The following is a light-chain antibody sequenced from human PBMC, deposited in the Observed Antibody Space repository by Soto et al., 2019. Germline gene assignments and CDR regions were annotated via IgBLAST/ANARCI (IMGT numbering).Light chain of an antibody. Sequence: QSVLTQPPSASGSPGQPVTISCTGTISDVGGYNYVSWYQQHPGKAPKLVIYEVTKLPSGVPDRFSGSKSGNTASLTVSGLQAEDEADYYCSSFTGASTIFGTGTRSPS. CDR2: EVT. J-gene: IGLJ1*01. V-gene: IGLV2-8*01. CDR1: ISDVGGYNY. CDR3: SSFTGASTI.